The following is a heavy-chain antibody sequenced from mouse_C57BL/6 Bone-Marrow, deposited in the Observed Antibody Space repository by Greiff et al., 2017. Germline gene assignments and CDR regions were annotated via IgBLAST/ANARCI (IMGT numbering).Heavy chain of an antibody. D-gene: IGHD2-5*01. CDR3: ARSGYSNYLYYVDY. V-gene: IGHV1-53*01. J-gene: IGHJ2*01. Sequence: QVQLQQPGTELVKPGASVKLSCKASGYTFTSYWMHWVKQRPGQGLEWIGNINPSNGGTNYNEKFKSKATLTVDKSSSTAYMQLSSLTSEYSAVYYCARSGYSNYLYYVDYWGQGTTLTVSS. CDR1: GYTFTSYW. CDR2: INPSNGGT.